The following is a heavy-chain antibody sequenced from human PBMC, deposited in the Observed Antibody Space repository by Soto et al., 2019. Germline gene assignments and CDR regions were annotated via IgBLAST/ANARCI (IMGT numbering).Heavy chain of an antibody. D-gene: IGHD3-22*01. CDR2: ISAYNGNT. CDR3: ARGSAVVALDP. CDR1: GYTFTSYA. Sequence: ASVEVSCKASGYTFTSYALHWVRQAPGQRLEWMGWISAYNGNTNYAQKLQGRVTMTTDTSTSTAYMELRSLISYDTALYYCARGSAVVALDPWGQGTLVTVSS. J-gene: IGHJ5*02. V-gene: IGHV1-18*01.